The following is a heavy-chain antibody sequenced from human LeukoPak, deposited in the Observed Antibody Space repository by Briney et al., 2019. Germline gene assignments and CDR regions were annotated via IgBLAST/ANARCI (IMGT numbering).Heavy chain of an antibody. Sequence: PGGSLRLSCAASGFTFNTYAMHWIRQAPGRGLEWVAFIRSDGSNKNYADSVKGRFTISRDNSKNTLYLQMNSLRVEDTGVYYCATLSLNWNYNHYFDFLGQGTLVTISS. CDR1: GFTFNTYA. CDR2: IRSDGSNK. V-gene: IGHV3-30*02. CDR3: ATLSLNWNYNHYFDF. D-gene: IGHD1-7*01. J-gene: IGHJ4*02.